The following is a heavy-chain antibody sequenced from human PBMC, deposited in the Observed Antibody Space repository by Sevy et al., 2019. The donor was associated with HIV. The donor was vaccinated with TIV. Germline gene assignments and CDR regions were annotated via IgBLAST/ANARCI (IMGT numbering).Heavy chain of an antibody. CDR2: ITISGCST. Sequence: GGSLRLSCAASGFTFSTYAMTWVRQAPGKGLEWVSVITISGCSTYYADSVKGRFTISRDNSKNNLYLQMNSLRAEDTAVYYCAKDRVSGTYYTGDFDYWGQGTLVTVSS. CDR1: GFTFSTYA. V-gene: IGHV3-23*01. CDR3: AKDRVSGTYYTGDFDY. D-gene: IGHD3-10*01. J-gene: IGHJ4*02.